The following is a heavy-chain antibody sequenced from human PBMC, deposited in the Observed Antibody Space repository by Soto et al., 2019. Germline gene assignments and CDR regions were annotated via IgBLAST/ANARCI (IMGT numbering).Heavy chain of an antibody. D-gene: IGHD3-22*01. CDR1: GYTFTSYD. CDR2: MNPNSGNT. Sequence: ASVKVSCKASGYTFTSYDINWVRQATGHGLEWMGWMNPNSGNTGYAQKFQGRVTMTRNTSISTAYMELSSLRSEDTAVYYCARGLGDSSGYYYAIKPSSDYGMDVWGQGTTVTVSS. CDR3: ARGLGDSSGYYYAIKPSSDYGMDV. J-gene: IGHJ6*02. V-gene: IGHV1-8*01.